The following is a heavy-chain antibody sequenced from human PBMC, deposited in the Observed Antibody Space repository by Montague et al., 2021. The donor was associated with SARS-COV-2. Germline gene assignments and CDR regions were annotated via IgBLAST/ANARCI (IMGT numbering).Heavy chain of an antibody. V-gene: IGHV2-5*02. CDR3: VHYASGSYYFHY. Sequence: PALVTPXQTLTLTCTFSGFSITTSTMGVGWIRQPPGKALEWLALXYWGDEKRFSPSLKSRLTITKDTFKDQVVLRMTNMDPVDTATYYCVHYASGSYYFHYWGQGTLVTVSS. CDR1: GFSITTSTMG. D-gene: IGHD3-10*01. J-gene: IGHJ4*02. CDR2: XYWGDEK.